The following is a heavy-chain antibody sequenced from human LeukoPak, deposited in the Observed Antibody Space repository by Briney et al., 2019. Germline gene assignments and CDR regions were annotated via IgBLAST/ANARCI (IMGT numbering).Heavy chain of an antibody. CDR2: ISGSGGST. J-gene: IGHJ6*02. D-gene: IGHD7-27*01. V-gene: IGHV3-23*01. CDR3: AKFGLTGAYYYYYYGMDV. CDR1: GFTFSSYA. Sequence: GGSLRLSCAASGFTFSSYAMSWVRQAPGKGVEWVSAISGSGGSTYYADSVKGRFTISRDNSKNTLYLQMNSLRAEDTAVYYCAKFGLTGAYYYYYYGMDVWGQGTTVTVSS.